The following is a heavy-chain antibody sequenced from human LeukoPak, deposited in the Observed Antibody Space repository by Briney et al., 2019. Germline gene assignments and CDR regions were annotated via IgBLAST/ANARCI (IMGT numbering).Heavy chain of an antibody. V-gene: IGHV3-9*01. D-gene: IGHD6-13*01. J-gene: IGHJ3*02. Sequence: GGSLRLSCAASGFTFDDYAMHWVRQAPGKGLEWVSGISWNSGSIGYADSVKGRFTISRDNAKNSLYLQVNSLRAEDTALYYCAKAQSSSWGRWYAFDIWGQGTMVTVSS. CDR3: AKAQSSSWGRWYAFDI. CDR2: ISWNSGSI. CDR1: GFTFDDYA.